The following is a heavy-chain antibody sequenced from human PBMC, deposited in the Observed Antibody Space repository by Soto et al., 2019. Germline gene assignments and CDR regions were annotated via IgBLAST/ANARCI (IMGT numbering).Heavy chain of an antibody. Sequence: PGGSLRLSCAASGFTLSSYGMSWVRQAPGKGLEWVSAISPNGQGIYYADSVRGRFTISRDTFKNTVFLHMDSLRAEDTAVYYCATDRNYPRDCFHYWGQGTLVTVSS. CDR3: ATDRNYPRDCFHY. CDR1: GFTLSSYG. CDR2: ISPNGQGI. J-gene: IGHJ4*02. D-gene: IGHD1-7*01. V-gene: IGHV3-23*01.